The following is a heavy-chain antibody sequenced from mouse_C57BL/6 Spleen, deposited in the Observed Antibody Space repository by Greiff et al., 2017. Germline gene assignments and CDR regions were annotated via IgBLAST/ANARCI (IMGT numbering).Heavy chain of an antibody. CDR1: GYAFTNYL. Sequence: QVQLKQSGAELVRPGTSVKVSCKASGYAFTNYLIEWVKQRPGQGLEWIGVINPGSGGTNYNEKFKGKATLTADKSSSTAYMQLSSLTSEDSAVYFCARALHSNPFTYAMDYWGQGTSVTVSS. J-gene: IGHJ4*01. V-gene: IGHV1-54*01. CDR2: INPGSGGT. D-gene: IGHD2-5*01. CDR3: ARALHSNPFTYAMDY.